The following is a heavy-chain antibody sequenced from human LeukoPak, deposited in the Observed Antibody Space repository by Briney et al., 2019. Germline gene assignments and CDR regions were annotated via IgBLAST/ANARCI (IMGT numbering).Heavy chain of an antibody. V-gene: IGHV3-74*01. CDR2: MNSDGSTI. CDR3: AELGITMIGGV. CDR1: GFSFSTCW. J-gene: IGHJ6*04. D-gene: IGHD3-10*02. Sequence: GGSLRLSCAASGFSFSTCWMHWVRQDPGKGLVWVSRMNSDGSTIDYAGSVKGRFTISRDNAKNSLYLQMNSLRAEDTAVYYCAELGITMIGGVWGKGTTVTISS.